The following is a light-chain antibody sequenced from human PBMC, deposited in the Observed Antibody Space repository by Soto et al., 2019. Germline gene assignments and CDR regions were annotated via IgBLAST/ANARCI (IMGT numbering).Light chain of an antibody. Sequence: ETVMTQSPATLSLSPGERATLSCRASRSISHSAACYQQEPLQAPRLLIVRASTKATGFPARFSGGGSEAEFNLTISSLQSEDFAIYYCQQYNNWPRATFGGGTKVDIK. CDR2: RAS. J-gene: IGKJ4*01. V-gene: IGKV3-15*01. CDR3: QQYNNWPRAT. CDR1: RSISHS.